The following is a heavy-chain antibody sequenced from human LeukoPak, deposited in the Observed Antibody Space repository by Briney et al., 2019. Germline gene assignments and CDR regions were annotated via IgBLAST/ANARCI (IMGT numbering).Heavy chain of an antibody. CDR1: GGSFSGYY. V-gene: IGHV4-34*01. J-gene: IGHJ6*02. Sequence: SETLSLTCAVYGGSFSGYYWSWIRQPPGKGLEWIGEINHSGSTNYNPSLKSRVTISVDTSKNQFSLKLSSVTAADTAVYYCARALYCSSTSCYYYGMDVWRQGTTVTVSS. CDR2: INHSGST. D-gene: IGHD2-2*01. CDR3: ARALYCSSTSCYYYGMDV.